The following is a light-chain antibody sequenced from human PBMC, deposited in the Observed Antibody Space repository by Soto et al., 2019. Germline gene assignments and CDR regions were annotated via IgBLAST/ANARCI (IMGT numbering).Light chain of an antibody. CDR2: GAS. Sequence: EIVRTQSPATLSLSPGESATLSCRASQSVSSNLAWYKQKPGQAPRLLIYGASTRATGIPARFSGSGSGTEFTLTISSLQSEDFAVYYCKQYNNWPWTFGQGTKVDIK. CDR3: KQYNNWPWT. CDR1: QSVSSN. J-gene: IGKJ1*01. V-gene: IGKV3-15*01.